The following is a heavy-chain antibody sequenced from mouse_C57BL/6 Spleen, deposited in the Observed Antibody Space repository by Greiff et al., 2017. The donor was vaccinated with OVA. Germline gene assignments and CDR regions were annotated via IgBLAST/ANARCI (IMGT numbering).Heavy chain of an antibody. CDR2: IWWDDDK. CDR1: GFSLSTFGMG. V-gene: IGHV8-8*01. J-gene: IGHJ4*01. Sequence: QVTLKESGPGILQPSQTLSLTCSFSGFSLSTFGMGVGWIRQPSGKGLEWLAHIWWDDDKYYNPALKSRLTISKDTSKNQVFLKIANVDTADTATYYCARMSYDYGGSYAMDYWGQGTSVTVSS. D-gene: IGHD2-4*01. CDR3: ARMSYDYGGSYAMDY.